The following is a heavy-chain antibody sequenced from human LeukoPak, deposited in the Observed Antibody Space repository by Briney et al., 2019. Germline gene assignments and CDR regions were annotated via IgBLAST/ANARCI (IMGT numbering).Heavy chain of an antibody. D-gene: IGHD3-22*01. J-gene: IGHJ3*02. CDR1: GDSISGGNCY. CDR3: ARVVSPSVSHYESSDFIVDAFDI. V-gene: IGHV4-61*02. CDR2: IYSRGST. Sequence: KSSQTLSLTCTVSGDSISGGNCYGSSIRQPAGKALDRIGRIYSRGSTNYNPLLKSRVARFVDTSQNQFSLRLHSVTVAETAVYYCARVVSPSVSHYESSDFIVDAFDIWGQGTMVTVSS.